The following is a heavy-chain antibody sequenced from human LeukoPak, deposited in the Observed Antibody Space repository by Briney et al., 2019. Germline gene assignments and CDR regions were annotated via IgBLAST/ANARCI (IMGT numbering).Heavy chain of an antibody. CDR3: ARSWCSGGSCYPGAFDI. V-gene: IGHV1-2*04. D-gene: IGHD2-15*01. CDR1: GYTFTGYY. Sequence: ASVKVSCKASGYTFTGYYMHWVRQAPGQGLEWMGWINPNSGGTNYAQKFQGWVTMTRDTSISTAYMELSRLRSDDTAVYYCARSWCSGGSCYPGAFDIWGQGTMVTVSS. J-gene: IGHJ3*02. CDR2: INPNSGGT.